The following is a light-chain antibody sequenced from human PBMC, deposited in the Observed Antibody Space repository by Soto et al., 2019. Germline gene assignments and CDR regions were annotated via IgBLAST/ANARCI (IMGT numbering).Light chain of an antibody. J-gene: IGLJ2*01. CDR1: SSDVGGYNF. Sequence: QSALTQPASVSGSPGQSITFSCTGTSSDVGGYNFVSWYQHHPGKAPKLIIYEVSNRPSGVSNRFSASKSGNTASLTISGLQAEDEADYYCCSYAGSSTHVVFGGGTQLTVL. CDR3: CSYAGSSTHVV. V-gene: IGLV2-14*01. CDR2: EVS.